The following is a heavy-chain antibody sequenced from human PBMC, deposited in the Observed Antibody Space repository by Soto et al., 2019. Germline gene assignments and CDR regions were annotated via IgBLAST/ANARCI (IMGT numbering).Heavy chain of an antibody. CDR1: GFTFSSYG. CDR3: TTDGIVVVPAATDY. Sequence: GGSLRLSCAASGFTFSSYGMHWVRQAPGKGLEWVGRIKSKTDGGTTDYAAPVKGRFTISRDDSKNTLYLQMNSLKTEDTAVYYCTTDGIVVVPAATDYWGQGTLVTVSS. J-gene: IGHJ4*02. CDR2: IKSKTDGGTT. V-gene: IGHV3-15*01. D-gene: IGHD2-2*01.